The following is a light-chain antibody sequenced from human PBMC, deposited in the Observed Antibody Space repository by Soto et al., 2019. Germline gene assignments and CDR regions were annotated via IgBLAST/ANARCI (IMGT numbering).Light chain of an antibody. V-gene: IGLV1-47*01. CDR1: SSNIGSHY. Sequence: QSVLTQPPSASGTPGQRVTISCSGSSSNIGSHYVYWYQQLPGTAPKLLIYRNNQRPSGVPDRFSGSKSGTSASLAISGLRSEDEADYYCAAWDDSLSGLRVFGGGTKVTVL. J-gene: IGLJ2*01. CDR2: RNN. CDR3: AAWDDSLSGLRV.